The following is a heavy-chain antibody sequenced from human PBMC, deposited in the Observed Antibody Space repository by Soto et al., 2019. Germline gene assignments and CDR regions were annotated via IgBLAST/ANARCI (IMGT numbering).Heavy chain of an antibody. Sequence: ASVKVSCKASGGTFSSYAISWVRQAPGQGLEWMGGIIPIFGTANYAQKFQGRVTITADESTSTAYMELSSLRSEDTAVYYCARDEHCSSTSCYAGDYYYYGMDVWGQGTTVPSP. V-gene: IGHV1-69*13. D-gene: IGHD2-2*01. CDR1: GGTFSSYA. J-gene: IGHJ6*02. CDR3: ARDEHCSSTSCYAGDYYYYGMDV. CDR2: IIPIFGTA.